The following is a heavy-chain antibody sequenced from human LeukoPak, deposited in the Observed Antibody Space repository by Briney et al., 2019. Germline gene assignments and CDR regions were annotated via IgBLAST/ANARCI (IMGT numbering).Heavy chain of an antibody. J-gene: IGHJ3*02. CDR1: GFTFSSYA. Sequence: PGGSLRLSCAASGFTFSSYAMSWVRQAPGKGLEWVSAISGSGGSTYYADSVKGRFTISRDNSKNTLYLQMNSLRAEDTAVYYCAKGLYYYDSSGPEAAFDIWGQGTMVTASS. V-gene: IGHV3-23*01. CDR3: AKGLYYYDSSGPEAAFDI. CDR2: ISGSGGST. D-gene: IGHD3-22*01.